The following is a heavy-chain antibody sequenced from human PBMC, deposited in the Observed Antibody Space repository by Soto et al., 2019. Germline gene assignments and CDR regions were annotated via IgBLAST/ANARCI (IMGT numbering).Heavy chain of an antibody. CDR2: ISSSSSYI. V-gene: IGHV3-21*01. D-gene: IGHD3-22*01. J-gene: IGHJ6*01. CDR3: ARYDSSGYYWPYYYYCMDV. CDR1: GFTFSTYS. Sequence: EVQLVESGGGLVKPGGSLRLSCAASGFTFSTYSMNWVRQAPGKGLEWVSSISSSSSYIYYADSVKGRFTISRDNAKNSLYLQMNSLRAEDTAVYYGARYDSSGYYWPYYYYCMDVWGQGTTVTVSS.